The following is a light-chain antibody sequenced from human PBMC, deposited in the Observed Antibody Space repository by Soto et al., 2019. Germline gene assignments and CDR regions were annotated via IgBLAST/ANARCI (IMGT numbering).Light chain of an antibody. CDR1: RSFASSY. Sequence: EIVLTQYPATLSLSPGERATLSCRASRSFASSYLAWYHHKPGQAPRLLIYAASSRATGIPDRVIGSGSGTDFTLTISRLEPDDSAVYYCHHYDSSPPYTFGQGTKLEIK. CDR3: HHYDSSPPYT. V-gene: IGKV3-20*01. J-gene: IGKJ2*01. CDR2: AAS.